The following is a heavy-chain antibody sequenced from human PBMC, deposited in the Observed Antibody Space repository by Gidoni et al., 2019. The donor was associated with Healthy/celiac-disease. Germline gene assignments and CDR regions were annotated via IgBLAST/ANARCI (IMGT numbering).Heavy chain of an antibody. CDR1: GGSFSGYY. J-gene: IGHJ4*02. D-gene: IGHD3-22*01. Sequence: QVQLQQWGAGLLKPSETLSLTCAVYGGSFSGYYWSWIRQPPGKGLEWIGEINHSGSTNYNPSLKSRVTISVDTSKNQFSLKLSSVTAADTAVYYCARGLITMIPYFDYWGQGTLVTVSS. CDR2: INHSGST. CDR3: ARGLITMIPYFDY. V-gene: IGHV4-34*01.